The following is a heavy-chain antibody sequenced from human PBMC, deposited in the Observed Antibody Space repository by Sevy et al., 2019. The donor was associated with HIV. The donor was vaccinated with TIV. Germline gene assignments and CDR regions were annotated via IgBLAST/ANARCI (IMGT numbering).Heavy chain of an antibody. J-gene: IGHJ6*02. CDR3: ARDAAYIVVVPAAGYYGMDV. CDR2: IWYDGSNK. D-gene: IGHD2-2*01. Sequence: GGSLRLSCAASAFTFSSYGMHWVRQAPGKGLEWVAVIWYDGSNKYYADSVKGRFTISRDNSKNTLYLQMNSLRAEDTAVYYCARDAAYIVVVPAAGYYGMDVWGQGTTVTVSS. V-gene: IGHV3-33*01. CDR1: AFTFSSYG.